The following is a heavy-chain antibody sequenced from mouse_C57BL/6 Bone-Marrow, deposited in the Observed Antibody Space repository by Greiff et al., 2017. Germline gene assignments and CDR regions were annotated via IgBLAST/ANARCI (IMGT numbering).Heavy chain of an antibody. CDR1: GFTFSSYA. Sequence: EVQLVESGGGLVKPGGSLKLSCAASGFTFSSYAMSWVRQTPEKRLEWVATISDGGSYTYYPDNVKGRFTISRDNAKNNLYLQMSHLKAEDTAMYYCARGRATVVGGQGTSGTVSS. CDR2: ISDGGSYT. CDR3: ARGRATVV. D-gene: IGHD1-1*01. J-gene: IGHJ4*01. V-gene: IGHV5-4*01.